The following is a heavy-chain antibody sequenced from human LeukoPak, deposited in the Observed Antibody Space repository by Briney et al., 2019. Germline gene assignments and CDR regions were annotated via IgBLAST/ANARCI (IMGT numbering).Heavy chain of an antibody. CDR2: IDPSDSYT. D-gene: IGHD2-2*01. CDR1: GYSFTSYW. V-gene: IGHV5-10-1*01. CDR3: AVGAAGCSSTSCYHY. J-gene: IGHJ4*02. Sequence: GESLRISCKGSGYSFTSYWISWVCQMPGKGLEWMGRIDPSDSYTNYSPSFQGHVTISADKSISTAYLQWSSLKASDTAMYYCAVGAAGCSSTSCYHYWGQGTLVTVSS.